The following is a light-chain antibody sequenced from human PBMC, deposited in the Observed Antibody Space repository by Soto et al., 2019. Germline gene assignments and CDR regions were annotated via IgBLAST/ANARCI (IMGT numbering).Light chain of an antibody. CDR1: QGIRND. V-gene: IGKV1-6*01. Sequence: AIQMTQSPSSRSASVGDRVTITCRASQGIRNDLGWYQQKPGRAPKLLIYAASSFQSGVPSRFSGSGSGTDFTLTISSLQPEDFATYYCLQDYNYPRTFGQGTKVEIK. J-gene: IGKJ1*01. CDR2: AAS. CDR3: LQDYNYPRT.